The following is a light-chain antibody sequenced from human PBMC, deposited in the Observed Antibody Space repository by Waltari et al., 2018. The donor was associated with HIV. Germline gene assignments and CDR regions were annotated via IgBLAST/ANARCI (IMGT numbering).Light chain of an antibody. V-gene: IGKV1-39*01. CDR2: AAS. Sequence: DIQMTQSPSSLSASVGDTVTLTCRASQSIAKYLNGYQLKPGKVPKFPIYAASSLQSGVPSRFSASGSGTDFTLTINSLQPEDFATYYCQQSYGTPYTFGGGTKVEIK. CDR3: QQSYGTPYT. CDR1: QSIAKY. J-gene: IGKJ4*01.